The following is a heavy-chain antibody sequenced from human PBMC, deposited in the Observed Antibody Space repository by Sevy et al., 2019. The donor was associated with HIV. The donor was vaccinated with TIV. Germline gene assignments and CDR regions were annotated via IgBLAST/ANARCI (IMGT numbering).Heavy chain of an antibody. CDR1: GGSISSGGYY. CDR2: IYYSGST. D-gene: IGHD6-6*01. Sequence: SETLSLTCTVSGGSISSGGYYWSWIRQHPGKGLEWIGYIYYSGSTYYNPSLKSRVTISVDTSKNQFSLKLSSVTAADTAVYYCARESMSLAARPTFDPWGQGTLVTVSS. J-gene: IGHJ5*02. V-gene: IGHV4-31*03. CDR3: ARESMSLAARPTFDP.